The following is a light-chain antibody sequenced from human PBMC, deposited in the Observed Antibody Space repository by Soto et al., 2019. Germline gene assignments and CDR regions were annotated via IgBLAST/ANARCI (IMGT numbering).Light chain of an antibody. CDR2: EVN. CDR3: CSYAGSSTLYV. V-gene: IGLV2-23*02. J-gene: IGLJ1*01. CDR1: SSDVGSYNL. Sequence: QPASVSGSPGQSITISCTGTSSDVGSYNLVSWYQQHPGKAPKLMIYEVNKRPSGVSNRFSGSKSGNTASLTISGLQTEDEADYYCCSYAGSSTLYVFGTGTKLTVL.